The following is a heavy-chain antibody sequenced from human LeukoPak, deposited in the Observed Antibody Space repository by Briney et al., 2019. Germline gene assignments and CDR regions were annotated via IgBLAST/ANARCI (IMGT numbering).Heavy chain of an antibody. CDR3: ARPGIAATGNAFDI. CDR2: INHSGST. J-gene: IGHJ3*02. V-gene: IGHV4-34*01. Sequence: SETLSLTCAVYGGSFSGYYWSWIRQPPGKGLEWIGEINHSGSTNYNPSLKSRVTISVDTYKNQFSLKLSSVTAADAAVYYCARPGIAATGNAFDIWGQGTMVAVSS. D-gene: IGHD6-13*01. CDR1: GGSFSGYY.